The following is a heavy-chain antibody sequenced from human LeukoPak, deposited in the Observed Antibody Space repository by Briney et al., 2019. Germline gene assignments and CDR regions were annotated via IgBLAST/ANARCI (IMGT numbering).Heavy chain of an antibody. CDR1: GFTFSTYG. CDR2: IANDGSIK. J-gene: IGHJ4*02. CDR3: AREASGYDFDY. D-gene: IGHD5-12*01. Sequence: GGSLRLSCAASGFTFSTYGMHWVRQAPGKGLEWVTVIANDGSIKYYADSVKGRFTISRDNSKNTLYLQMNRLTTEDTAVYYCAREASGYDFDYWGQGTLVTVS. V-gene: IGHV3-30*03.